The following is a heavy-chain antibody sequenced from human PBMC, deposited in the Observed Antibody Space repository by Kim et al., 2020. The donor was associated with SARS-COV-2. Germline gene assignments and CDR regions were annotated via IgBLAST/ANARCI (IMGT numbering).Heavy chain of an antibody. CDR3: AKDTRGLDIVVVVAAIGRGYYGMDV. J-gene: IGHJ6*02. Sequence: GGSLRLSCAASGFTFSSYAMSWVRQAPGKGLEWVSAISGRGGSKYYADSVKGRFTISRDNSKHTLYLQMKSLRAEDTAVYYCAKDTRGLDIVVVVAAIGRGYYGMDVWGQGPTVTVSS. CDR1: GFTFSSYA. CDR2: ISGRGGSK. D-gene: IGHD2-15*01. V-gene: IGHV3-23*01.